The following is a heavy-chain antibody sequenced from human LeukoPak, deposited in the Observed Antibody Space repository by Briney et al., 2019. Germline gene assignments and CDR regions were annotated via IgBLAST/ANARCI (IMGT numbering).Heavy chain of an antibody. Sequence: PGGSLRLSCVASGFTFSNYAMSWVRQAPGKGLEWVSAISGSGGSTYYADSVKGRFTISRDNSKNTLYLQMNSLRGEYTAVYYCGKVAAGGDIWTAYLENWGQGTLVTVSS. CDR3: GKVAAGGDIWTAYLEN. CDR1: GFTFSNYA. D-gene: IGHD3-9*01. V-gene: IGHV3-23*01. CDR2: ISGSGGST. J-gene: IGHJ4*02.